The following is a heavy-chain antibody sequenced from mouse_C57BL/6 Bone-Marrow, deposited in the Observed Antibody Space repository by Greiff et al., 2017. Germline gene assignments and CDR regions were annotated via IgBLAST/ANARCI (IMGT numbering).Heavy chain of an antibody. Sequence: VQLQQSGAELVRPGASVKLSCTASGFNIKDDYMHWVKQRPEQGLEWIGWIDPENGDTEYASKFQGKATITADTSSNTAYLQLSSLTSEDTAVYYCTTGILYFDYWGQGTTLTVSA. CDR1: GFNIKDDY. V-gene: IGHV14-4*01. J-gene: IGHJ2*01. CDR3: TTGILYFDY. CDR2: IDPENGDT.